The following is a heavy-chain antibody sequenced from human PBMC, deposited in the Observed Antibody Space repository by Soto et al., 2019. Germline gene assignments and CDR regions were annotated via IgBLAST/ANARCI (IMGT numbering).Heavy chain of an antibody. CDR2: ISAYNGNT. Sequence: ASVKVSCKASGYTFTSYGISWVRQAPGQGLEWMGWISAYNGNTNYAQKLQGRVTMTTDTSTSTAYMELRSLRSDDTAVYYCARGGTTTIAYYYYSGMDVWGQGTTVTVSS. CDR1: GYTFTSYG. CDR3: ARGGTTTIAYYYYSGMDV. V-gene: IGHV1-18*01. D-gene: IGHD4-4*01. J-gene: IGHJ6*02.